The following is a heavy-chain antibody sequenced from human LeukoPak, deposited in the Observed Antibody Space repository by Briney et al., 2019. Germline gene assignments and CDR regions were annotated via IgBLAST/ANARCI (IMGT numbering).Heavy chain of an antibody. CDR1: GYSISSGYY. CDR3: ASSTAVVKAKKFQE. Sequence: SETLSLTCGVSGYSISSGYYWGWIRQPPGKGLEWIWTIYHSGSTYYNPSLKSRVTISVDTSKNQFSLKPASVTAADTAVYFCASSTAVVKAKKFQEWGQGTLVTVSS. V-gene: IGHV4-38-2*01. CDR2: IYHSGST. J-gene: IGHJ1*01. D-gene: IGHD1-26*01.